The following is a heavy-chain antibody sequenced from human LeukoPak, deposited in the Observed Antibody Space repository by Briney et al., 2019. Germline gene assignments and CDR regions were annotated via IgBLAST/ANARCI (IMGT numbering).Heavy chain of an antibody. D-gene: IGHD5-18*01. CDR3: TTVGYSYGFNYYYGMDV. V-gene: IGHV3-15*01. CDR1: GFTSSNAW. CDR2: IKSKTDGGTT. J-gene: IGHJ6*02. Sequence: SGGSLRLSCAASGFTSSNAWMSWVRQAPGKGLEWVGRIKSKTDGGTTDYAAPVKGRFTISRDDSKNTLYLQMNSLKTEDTAVYYCTTVGYSYGFNYYYGMDVWGQGTTVTVSS.